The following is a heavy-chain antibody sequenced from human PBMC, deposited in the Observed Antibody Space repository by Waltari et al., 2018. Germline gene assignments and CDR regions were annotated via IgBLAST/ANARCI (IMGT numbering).Heavy chain of an antibody. D-gene: IGHD3-3*01. J-gene: IGHJ4*02. CDR2: IKEDGSEK. CDR3: ATQSWSNFEY. CDR1: DFHLAYYW. V-gene: IGHV3-7*01. Sequence: EVPLVESGGGLFQPGGSLRLSCAPSDFHLAYYWVTWVRQAPGKGLEWVANIKEDGSEKYYVDSVKGRFTISRDNAKNSLYLQMSSLRVEDTAVYYCATQSWSNFEYWGQGTLVTVSS.